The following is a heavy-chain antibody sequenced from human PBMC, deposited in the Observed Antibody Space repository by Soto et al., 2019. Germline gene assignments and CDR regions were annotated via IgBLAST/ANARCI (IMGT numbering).Heavy chain of an antibody. V-gene: IGHV3-23*01. Sequence: EVQLLESGGGLVQPGGSLRLSCAASGFTFSSYAMSWVRQAPGKGLEWVSAISGSGGSTYYADSVKGRFTISRDNSKNTLYLQMNSLRAEDTAVYYCAKDGIQGATTTVDAFDIWGQGTMVTVSS. CDR1: GFTFSSYA. CDR2: ISGSGGST. J-gene: IGHJ3*02. D-gene: IGHD1-1*01. CDR3: AKDGIQGATTTVDAFDI.